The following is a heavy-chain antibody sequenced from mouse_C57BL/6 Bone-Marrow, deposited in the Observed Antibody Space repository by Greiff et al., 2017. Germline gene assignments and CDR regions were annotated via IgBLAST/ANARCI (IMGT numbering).Heavy chain of an antibody. CDR3: ARIDVSKNYFDY. Sequence: VKLQESGAELARPGASVKLSCKASGYTFTSSGISWVKQRTGQGLEWIGEIYPSSGNTYYNEKFKGKATLTADKSSSTAYMELRSLTSEDSAVYFCARIDVSKNYFDYWGQGTTLTVSS. CDR1: GYTFTSSG. CDR2: IYPSSGNT. D-gene: IGHD1-3*01. J-gene: IGHJ2*01. V-gene: IGHV1-81*01.